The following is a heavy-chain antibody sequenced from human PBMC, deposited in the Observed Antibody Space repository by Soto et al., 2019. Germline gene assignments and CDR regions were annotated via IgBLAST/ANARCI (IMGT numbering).Heavy chain of an antibody. CDR2: INAGNGNT. D-gene: IGHD5-18*01. Sequence: ASVKVSCKASGYTFTSYAMHWVRQAPGQRLEWMGWINAGNGNTKYSQEFQGRVTITRDTSASTAYMELSSLGSEDTAVYYRARVDTAMVIYYYGMDVWGQGTTVTVSS. V-gene: IGHV1-3*01. CDR1: GYTFTSYA. CDR3: ARVDTAMVIYYYGMDV. J-gene: IGHJ6*02.